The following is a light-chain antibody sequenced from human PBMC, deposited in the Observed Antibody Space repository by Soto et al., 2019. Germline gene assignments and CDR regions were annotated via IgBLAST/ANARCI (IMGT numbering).Light chain of an antibody. Sequence: DIVLTQSPGTLSLSPGETAYLSCRASQTVDTSLAWYQQRPGRAPRLLMSEASRRADGIPARFSGTGSGTDFTLIINSLEPEDVAVYYCQQRYNWPLTFGAGTRVEI. V-gene: IGKV3-11*01. CDR1: QTVDTS. CDR3: QQRYNWPLT. CDR2: EAS. J-gene: IGKJ4*01.